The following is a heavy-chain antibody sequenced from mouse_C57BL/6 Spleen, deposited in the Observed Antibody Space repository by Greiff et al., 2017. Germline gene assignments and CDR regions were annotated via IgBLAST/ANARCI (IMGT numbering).Heavy chain of an antibody. CDR2: IYPGDGDT. CDR1: GYAFSSYW. J-gene: IGHJ2*01. CDR3: ARRGDLYYFDY. Sequence: QVQLQQSGAELVKPGASVKISCKASGYAFSSYWMNWVKQRPGKGLEWIGQIYPGDGDTNYNGKFKGKATLTADKSSSTAYMQLSSLTSEDSAVYCCARRGDLYYFDYWGQGTTLTVSS. D-gene: IGHD3-3*01. V-gene: IGHV1-80*01.